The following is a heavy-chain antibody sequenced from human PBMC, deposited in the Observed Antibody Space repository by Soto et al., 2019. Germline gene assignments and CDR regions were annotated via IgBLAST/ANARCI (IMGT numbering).Heavy chain of an antibody. D-gene: IGHD2-8*01. V-gene: IGHV4-59*01. CDR1: GGSISSYY. CDR3: AGTNGDYFDY. CDR2: IYYSGST. J-gene: IGHJ4*02. Sequence: SETLSLTCTVSGGSISSYYWSWIRQPPGKGLEWIGYIYYSGSTNYNPSLKSRVTISVDTSKNQFSLKLSSVTAADTAVYYCAGTNGDYFDYWGQGTLVTVSS.